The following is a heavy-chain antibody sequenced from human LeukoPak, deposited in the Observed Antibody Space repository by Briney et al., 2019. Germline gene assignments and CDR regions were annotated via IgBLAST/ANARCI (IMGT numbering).Heavy chain of an antibody. Sequence: ASVKVSCKASGGTFSSYDINWVRQATGQGLEWMGWMNPNSGNTGYEQKFQGRVTMTRNTSISTAYMELSSLRSEDTAVYYCARGIAVAGTNYWGQGTLVTVSS. J-gene: IGHJ4*02. D-gene: IGHD6-19*01. CDR1: GGTFSSYD. CDR3: ARGIAVAGTNY. V-gene: IGHV1-8*02. CDR2: MNPNSGNT.